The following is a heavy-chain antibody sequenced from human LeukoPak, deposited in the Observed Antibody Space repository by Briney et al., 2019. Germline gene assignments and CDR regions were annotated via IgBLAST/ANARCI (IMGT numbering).Heavy chain of an antibody. V-gene: IGHV3-48*03. CDR3: ARDLVVRGRWSWFDP. D-gene: IGHD3-10*01. Sequence: GGSLRLSCAASGFTFSSYEMNWVRQAPGKGLEWVSYISGSGSSIYYADSVKGRFTISRDNAKNSLYLQMNSLRAEDTAVYYCARDLVVRGRWSWFDPWGQGTLVTVSS. J-gene: IGHJ5*02. CDR2: ISGSGSSI. CDR1: GFTFSSYE.